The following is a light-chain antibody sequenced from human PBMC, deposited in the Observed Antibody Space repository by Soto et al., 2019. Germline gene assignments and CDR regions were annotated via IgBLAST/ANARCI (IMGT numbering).Light chain of an antibody. Sequence: QSALTQPPSASGSPGQSVTISCTGTSSDVGGYNYVSWYQQHPGKAPKLMIYEVSKRPSGVPDRFSGSKSGNTASLTVSGLQAEDEADYYCSSYADSNWWVFGTGTKVT. CDR3: SSYADSNWWV. CDR1: SSDVGGYNY. CDR2: EVS. J-gene: IGLJ1*01. V-gene: IGLV2-8*01.